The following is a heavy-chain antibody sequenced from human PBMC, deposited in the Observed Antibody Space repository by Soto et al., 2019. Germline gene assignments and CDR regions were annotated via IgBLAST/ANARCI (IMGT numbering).Heavy chain of an antibody. D-gene: IGHD1-26*01. CDR2: IRSKAFDYAT. CDR1: GFSFSVSS. J-gene: IGHJ4*02. CDR3: AIEGAGFGQ. Sequence: EVQLVESGGGLVQPWGSVRLSCATSGFSFSVSSMHWVRQASGKGLEWLGRIRSKAFDYATTYSESVKGRFIISRDDSKDTMFLQMSGLRTEDTAMYYCAIEGAGFGQWGQGTLVTVSS. V-gene: IGHV3-73*01.